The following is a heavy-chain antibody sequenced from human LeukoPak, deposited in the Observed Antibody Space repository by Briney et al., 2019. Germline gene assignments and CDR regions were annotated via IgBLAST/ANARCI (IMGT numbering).Heavy chain of an antibody. CDR1: GGTFSSYA. CDR2: IIPIFGTA. V-gene: IGHV1-69*05. J-gene: IGHJ3*02. D-gene: IGHD5-18*01. CDR3: ARERGYSYGSDAFDI. Sequence: AASVKVSCKASGGTFSSYAISWVRQAPGQGLEWMGGIIPIFGTANYAQKFQGRVTITTDESTSTAYMELSSLRSEETAAYYCARERGYSYGSDAFDIWGQGTMVTVSS.